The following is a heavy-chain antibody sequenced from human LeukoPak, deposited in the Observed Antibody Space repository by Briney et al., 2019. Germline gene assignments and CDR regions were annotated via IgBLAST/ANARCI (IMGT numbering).Heavy chain of an antibody. J-gene: IGHJ4*02. CDR1: GFTFSSYW. V-gene: IGHV3-7*03. D-gene: IGHD3-22*01. CDR3: ARGDYYDSSGYYTTDY. Sequence: GGSLRLSCAASGFTFSSYWMSWVRQAPGKGLEWVANIKQDGSEKNYVDSVKGRFTISRDNSKNSLYPQMNSLRAEDTALYYCARGDYYDSSGYYTTDYWGQGTLVTVSS. CDR2: IKQDGSEK.